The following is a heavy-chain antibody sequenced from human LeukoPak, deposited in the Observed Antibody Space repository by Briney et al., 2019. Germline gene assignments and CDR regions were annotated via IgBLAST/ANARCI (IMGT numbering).Heavy chain of an antibody. CDR1: GYTFTSYG. J-gene: IGHJ4*02. CDR3: ARDIPSIAAAGMNDY. Sequence: GASVKVSCKASGYTFTSYGISWVRQAPGQGLEWMGWISAYNGNTNYAQKLQGRVTMTTDTSTSTAYMELRSLRSDDTAVYYCARDIPSIAAAGMNDYWGQGTLVTVPS. D-gene: IGHD6-13*01. CDR2: ISAYNGNT. V-gene: IGHV1-18*01.